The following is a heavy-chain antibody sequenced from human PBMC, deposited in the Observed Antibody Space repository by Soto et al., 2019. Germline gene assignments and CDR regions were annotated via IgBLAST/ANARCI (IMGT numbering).Heavy chain of an antibody. J-gene: IGHJ6*02. CDR1: GGTFSSYA. Sequence: GASVKVSCKASGGTFSSYAISWVRQAPGQGLEWMGGIIPIFGTANYAQKFQGRVTITADKSTSTAYMELSSLRSEDTAVYYCGYGSGGDNFYYYGMDVWGQRTTVTVSS. V-gene: IGHV1-69*06. D-gene: IGHD3-10*01. CDR3: GYGSGGDNFYYYGMDV. CDR2: IIPIFGTA.